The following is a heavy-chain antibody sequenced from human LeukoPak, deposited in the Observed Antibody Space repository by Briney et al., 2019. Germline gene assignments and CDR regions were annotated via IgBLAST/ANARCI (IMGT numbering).Heavy chain of an antibody. CDR3: AGYHAYGVTTPPLGY. J-gene: IGHJ4*02. Sequence: KPSETLSLTCTVSGGSISSYYWSWIRQPPGKGLEWIGYIYYSGSTNYNPSLKSRVTISVDKSKNQFSLKLSSVTAADTAVYYCAGYHAYGVTTPPLGYWGQGTLVTVSS. CDR1: GGSISSYY. D-gene: IGHD4-17*01. V-gene: IGHV4-59*08. CDR2: IYYSGST.